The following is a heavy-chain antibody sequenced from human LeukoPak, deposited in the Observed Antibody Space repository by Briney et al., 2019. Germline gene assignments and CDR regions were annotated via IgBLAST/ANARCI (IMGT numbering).Heavy chain of an antibody. J-gene: IGHJ4*02. Sequence: GGSLRLSCAASGFTFSSYEMNWVRQAPGKGLEYVSAISSNGGSTYYANSVKGRFTISRDNSKNTLYLQMGSLRAEDMAVYYCAREGCSGGSCNFDYWGQGTLVTVSS. CDR2: ISSNGGST. D-gene: IGHD2-15*01. CDR3: AREGCSGGSCNFDY. CDR1: GFTFSSYE. V-gene: IGHV3-64*01.